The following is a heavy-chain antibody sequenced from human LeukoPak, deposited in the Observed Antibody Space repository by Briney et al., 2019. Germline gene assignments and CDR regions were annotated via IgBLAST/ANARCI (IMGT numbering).Heavy chain of an antibody. CDR3: ARDPDYGDPY. V-gene: IGHV3-11*01. J-gene: IGHJ4*02. D-gene: IGHD4-17*01. CDR2: ITSSGPTI. CDR1: GFSFSDNY. Sequence: GGSLRLSCVTSGFSFSDNYMSWFRLSPGKGLEWVSYITSSGPTIEYADSVKGRFTISRDNAESSLYLQMNDVRPEDTAVYYCARDPDYGDPYWGQGTLVTVSS.